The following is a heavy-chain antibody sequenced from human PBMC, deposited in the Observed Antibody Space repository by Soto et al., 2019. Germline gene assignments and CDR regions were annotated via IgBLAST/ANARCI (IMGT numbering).Heavy chain of an antibody. CDR3: VRDGDGSGRTDFQY. D-gene: IGHD3-3*01. J-gene: IGHJ4*02. CDR1: GESVSSNIAA. V-gene: IGHV6-1*01. CDR2: TYYRSKWFS. Sequence: SQTLSLTCAISGESVSSNIAAWNWIRPSPSRGLEWLGRTYYRSKWFSEYALSVKSRITINADTSKNQFSLQLSSVTLEDTAVYYCVRDGDGSGRTDFQYWGQGTLVTVSS.